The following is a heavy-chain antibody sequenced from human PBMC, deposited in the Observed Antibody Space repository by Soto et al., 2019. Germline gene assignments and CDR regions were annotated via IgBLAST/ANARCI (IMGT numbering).Heavy chain of an antibody. Sequence: QVQLVQSGAEVKKPGSSVKVSCKASGGTFSSYTISWVRQAPGQGLEWMGRIIPILGIANYAQKFQGRVTISADQSTSTAYMELSSLRSEDTAVYYCARDPSSPNSTLRSTSAPFDPWGQGTLVTVYS. CDR3: ARDPSSPNSTLRSTSAPFDP. CDR2: IIPILGIA. D-gene: IGHD2-2*01. J-gene: IGHJ5*02. CDR1: GGTFSSYT. V-gene: IGHV1-69*08.